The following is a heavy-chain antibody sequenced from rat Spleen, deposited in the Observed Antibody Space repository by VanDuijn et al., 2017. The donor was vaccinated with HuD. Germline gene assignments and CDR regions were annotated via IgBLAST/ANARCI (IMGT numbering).Heavy chain of an antibody. V-gene: IGHV5-31*01. CDR3: ARADIAAISADGI. Sequence: EVQLVESDGGLVQPGRSLKLSCITSGFTFNNYWMTWIRQAPGKGLEWVASITNTGGSTYYPDSVKGRFTISRDIAKSTLYLQMNSLQSEDTATYYCARADIAAISADGIWGQGVMVTVSS. CDR1: GFTFNNYW. D-gene: IGHD1-2*01. CDR2: ITNTGGST. J-gene: IGHJ2*01.